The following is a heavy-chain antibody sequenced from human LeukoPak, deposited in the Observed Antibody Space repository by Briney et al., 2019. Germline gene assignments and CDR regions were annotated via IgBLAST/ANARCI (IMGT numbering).Heavy chain of an antibody. V-gene: IGHV4-4*07. Sequence: PSETLSLTCTVFGGSISSYYWSWIRQPAGKGLEWIGRIYTSGSTNYNPSLKSRVTISVDTSKNQFSLKLSSVTAADTAVYYCARGNRITMVRGVGGFDYWGQGTLVTVSS. CDR1: GGSISSYY. CDR2: IYTSGST. D-gene: IGHD3-10*01. J-gene: IGHJ4*02. CDR3: ARGNRITMVRGVGGFDY.